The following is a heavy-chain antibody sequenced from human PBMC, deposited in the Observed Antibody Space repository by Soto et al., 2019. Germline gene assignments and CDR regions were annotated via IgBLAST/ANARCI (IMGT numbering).Heavy chain of an antibody. CDR2: ISFDGTKK. CDR3: AREDDYGYRYINYGLDV. CDR1: GFTFNIYA. D-gene: IGHD4-17*01. J-gene: IGHJ6*02. Sequence: HPGGSMRLSCAACGFTFNIYALHWVRQAPGKGLEWVAVISFDGTKKYYSDSVKGRFTISRDNLKNTLYLQMNNLRVEDAALYFCAREDDYGYRYINYGLDVWGQGTTVTVSS. V-gene: IGHV3-30-3*01.